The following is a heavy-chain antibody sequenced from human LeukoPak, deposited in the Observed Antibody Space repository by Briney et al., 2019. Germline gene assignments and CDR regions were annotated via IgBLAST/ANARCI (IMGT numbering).Heavy chain of an antibody. J-gene: IGHJ6*02. CDR1: GFTFSSYG. CDR2: IWYDGSNK. V-gene: IGHV3-33*01. CDR3: ARDWMWYQLLPWLRMDV. D-gene: IGHD2-2*01. Sequence: GRSLRLSCAASGFTFSSYGMHWVRQAPGKGLEWVAVIWYDGSNKYYADSVKGRFTISRDNSKNTLYLQMNCLRAEDTAVYYCARDWMWYQLLPWLRMDVWGQGTTVTVSS.